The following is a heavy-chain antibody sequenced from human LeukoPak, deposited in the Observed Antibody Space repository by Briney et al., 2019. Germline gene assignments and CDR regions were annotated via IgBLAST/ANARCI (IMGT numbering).Heavy chain of an antibody. CDR1: GGSISSGDYY. D-gene: IGHD3-16*01. V-gene: IGHV4-30-4*01. J-gene: IGHJ4*02. CDR3: ARDYEGTMTTDY. Sequence: PSETLSLTCTVSGGSISSGDYYWSWIRQPPGKGLGWIGYIYYSGSTYYNPSLKSRVTISVDTSKNQFSLKLSSVTAADTAVYYCARDYEGTMTTDYWGQGTLVTVSS. CDR2: IYYSGST.